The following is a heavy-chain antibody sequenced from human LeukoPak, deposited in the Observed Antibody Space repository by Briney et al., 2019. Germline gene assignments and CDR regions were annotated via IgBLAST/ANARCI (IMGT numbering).Heavy chain of an antibody. CDR1: GFTFDDYA. CDR3: AKGSSGWYYFDY. CDR2: ISWNSGSI. V-gene: IGHV3-9*03. J-gene: IGHJ4*02. D-gene: IGHD6-19*01. Sequence: GGSLRLSCAASGFTFDDYAMHWVRQAPGKGLEWVSGISWNSGSIGYADSVKGRFTISRDNAKNSLYLQMNSLRAEDMALHYCAKGSSGWYYFDYWGQGTLVTVSS.